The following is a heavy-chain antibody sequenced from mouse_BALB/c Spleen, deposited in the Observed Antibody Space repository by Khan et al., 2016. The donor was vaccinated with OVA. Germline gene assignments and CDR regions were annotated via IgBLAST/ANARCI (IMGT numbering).Heavy chain of an antibody. Sequence: VQLKQSGPDLVKPGASVKISCKASGYSFTGYYIHWVKQSHGKSLEWIGRVNPNNGGTSSNQKFKGKAILTVDKSSNTAYMELRSLTAAASAVYSCAINHGYFDVWGAGTTVTVSS. D-gene: IGHD1-1*01. CDR2: VNPNNGGT. CDR1: GYSFTGYY. J-gene: IGHJ1*01. CDR3: AINHGYFDV. V-gene: IGHV1-26*01.